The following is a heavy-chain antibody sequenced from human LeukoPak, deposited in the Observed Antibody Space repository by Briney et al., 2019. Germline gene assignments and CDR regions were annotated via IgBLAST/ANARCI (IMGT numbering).Heavy chain of an antibody. CDR1: GFTFTGHS. CDR2: VGNDEKTK. D-gene: IGHD1-26*01. V-gene: IGHV3-30*01. J-gene: IGHJ4*02. Sequence: PGGSLRLSCVASGFTFTGHSMHWVRQAPGKGLEWVAVVGNDEKTKFYADSLKGRSTISRDNSKNTLYLQMNSLRDEDTAVYYCARERQMGGTPFDYWGQGSLVTVSS. CDR3: ARERQMGGTPFDY.